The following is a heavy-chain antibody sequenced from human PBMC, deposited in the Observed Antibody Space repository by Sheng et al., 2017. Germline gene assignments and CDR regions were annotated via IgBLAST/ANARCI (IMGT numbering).Heavy chain of an antibody. CDR3: ARSLPYDSSGYYAGRAFDI. CDR2: IYHSGST. CDR1: GYSISSGYY. V-gene: IGHV4-38-2*02. J-gene: IGHJ3*02. D-gene: IGHD3-22*01. Sequence: QVQLQESGPGLVKPSETLSITCTVSGYSISSGYYWGWIRQPPGKGLEWIGSIYHSGSTYYNPSLKSRVTISVDTSKNQFSLKLSSVTAADTAVYYCARSLPYDSSGYYAGRAFDIWGQGTMVTV.